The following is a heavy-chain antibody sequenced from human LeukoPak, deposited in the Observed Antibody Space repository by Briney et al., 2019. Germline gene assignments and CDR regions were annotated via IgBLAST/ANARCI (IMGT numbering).Heavy chain of an antibody. J-gene: IGHJ3*02. D-gene: IGHD3-16*01. CDR1: GYTFNRYG. Sequence: ASVKVSCKASGYTFNRYGVNWVRQAPGQGLEWMGCIGTYNGNTNLAQKFKGRVTMTTDTATSTAYMELKSLRLDDTAVYYCAKDRVGAPPGDWEYLGASNCFDIWGQGTMVSVSS. CDR2: IGTYNGNT. CDR3: AKDRVGAPPGDWEYLGASNCFDI. V-gene: IGHV1-18*01.